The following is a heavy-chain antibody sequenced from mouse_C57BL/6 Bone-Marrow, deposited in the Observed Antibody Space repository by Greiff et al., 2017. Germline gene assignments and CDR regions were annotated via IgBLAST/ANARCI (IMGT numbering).Heavy chain of an antibody. CDR3: AIYDGDYDAMDY. D-gene: IGHD2-3*01. V-gene: IGHV1-26*01. CDR1: GYTFTDYY. J-gene: IGHJ4*01. CDR2: INPNNGGT. Sequence: VQLQQSGPELVKPGASVKISCKASGYTFTDYYMNWVKQSHGKSLEWIGDINPNNGGTSYNQKFKGKATLTVDKSSSTAYMELRSLTSEDSAVYYCAIYDGDYDAMDYWGQGTSVTVSS.